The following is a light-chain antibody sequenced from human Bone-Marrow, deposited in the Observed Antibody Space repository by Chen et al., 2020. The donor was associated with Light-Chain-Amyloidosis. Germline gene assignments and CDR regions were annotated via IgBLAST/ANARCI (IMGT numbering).Light chain of an antibody. Sequence: SYELTQPPSVSVSPGPTARITCSGDDLPTKYAYWYQQKPGQAPVLVIHRDTERPSGISERFSGCSSGGTDTVTISGVQAEDEADYHCQSADSSGTDEVIFGGGTKRTV. J-gene: IGLJ2*01. CDR1: DLPTKY. CDR2: RDT. CDR3: QSADSSGTDEVI. V-gene: IGLV3-25*03.